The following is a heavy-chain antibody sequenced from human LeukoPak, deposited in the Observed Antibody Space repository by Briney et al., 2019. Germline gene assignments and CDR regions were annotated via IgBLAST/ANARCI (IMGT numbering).Heavy chain of an antibody. CDR3: ARVRLQRNWYFDL. Sequence: GGSLRLSCAASGFSFSLALMSWVRQAPGKGLEWLGRIKSKTDGETVDYAAPVKGRFSISRDDSKNSLYLQMNGLKADDTAVYYCARVRLQRNWYFDLWGRGTLVTVSS. D-gene: IGHD2-15*01. V-gene: IGHV3-15*01. CDR1: GFSFSLAL. J-gene: IGHJ2*01. CDR2: IKSKTDGETV.